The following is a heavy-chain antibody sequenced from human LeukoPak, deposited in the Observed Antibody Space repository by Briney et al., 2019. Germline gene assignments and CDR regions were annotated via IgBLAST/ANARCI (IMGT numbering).Heavy chain of an antibody. CDR2: ISVSGTTT. D-gene: IGHD1-26*01. CDR3: ARDRVGATTNFDY. CDR1: GSTFTNFG. V-gene: IGHV3-23*01. Sequence: GGSLRLSCAASGSTFTNFGMSWVRQGPGKGLEWVSAISVSGTTTYYAESVKGRFTISRDNSKNTLYLQMNSLRAEDTAVYYCARDRVGATTNFDYWGQGTLVTVSS. J-gene: IGHJ4*02.